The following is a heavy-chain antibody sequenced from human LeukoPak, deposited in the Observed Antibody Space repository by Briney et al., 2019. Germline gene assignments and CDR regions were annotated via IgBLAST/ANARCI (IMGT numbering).Heavy chain of an antibody. CDR2: ISYDGSNK. D-gene: IGHD2-15*01. Sequence: GGSLRLSCAASGFTFSSYGMHWVRQAPGKGLEWVAVISYDGSNKYYADSVKGRFTISRDNSKNTLYLQMNSLRAEDTAVYYCAKDLCSGGSCYYFDYWGQGTLVTVSS. J-gene: IGHJ4*02. V-gene: IGHV3-30*18. CDR3: AKDLCSGGSCYYFDY. CDR1: GFTFSSYG.